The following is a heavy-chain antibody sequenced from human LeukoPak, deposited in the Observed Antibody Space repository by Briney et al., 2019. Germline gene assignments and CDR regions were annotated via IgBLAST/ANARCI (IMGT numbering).Heavy chain of an antibody. CDR3: ARDFYDGFALDY. CDR1: GFTFSSYA. Sequence: GGSLRLSCAASGFTFSSYAMSWVRQAPGKGLEWVSAISGSGGSTYYTDSVKGRFTISRDNARNSLYLQMDNLRAEDTGVYYCARDFYDGFALDYWGQGTLVTVSS. D-gene: IGHD2/OR15-2a*01. J-gene: IGHJ4*02. CDR2: ISGSGGST. V-gene: IGHV3-23*01.